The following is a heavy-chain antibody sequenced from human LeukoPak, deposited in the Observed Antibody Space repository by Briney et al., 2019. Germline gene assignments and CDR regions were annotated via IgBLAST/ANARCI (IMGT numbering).Heavy chain of an antibody. Sequence: GGSLRLSCTASGFTFSSYSMNWVRQAPGKGLEWVSYISRSSSTIYYADSVTGRFTISRDNAKNSLCLQMNSLRDEDTAVYYCARSGGNSVAGDYWGQGTLVTVSS. CDR1: GFTFSSYS. CDR2: ISRSSSTI. CDR3: ARSGGNSVAGDY. V-gene: IGHV3-48*02. D-gene: IGHD4-23*01. J-gene: IGHJ4*02.